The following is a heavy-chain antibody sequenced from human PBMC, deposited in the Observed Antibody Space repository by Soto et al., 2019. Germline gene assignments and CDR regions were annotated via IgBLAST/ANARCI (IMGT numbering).Heavy chain of an antibody. CDR3: SRGGTEHSSSHKYGFDV. J-gene: IGHJ6*02. V-gene: IGHV4-31*03. CDR1: GGSISTGTYN. Sequence: VHLQESGPGLVKSSQTLSLTCTVSGGSISTGTYNWTWSRRLPGKGLEWIGNVYYRGGAYYNPPLQSRVTLSLHTSKTQLCRKLKSVNAADTAVDYCSRGGTEHSSSHKYGFDVWGQGTTVTVSS. D-gene: IGHD6-6*01. CDR2: VYYRGGA.